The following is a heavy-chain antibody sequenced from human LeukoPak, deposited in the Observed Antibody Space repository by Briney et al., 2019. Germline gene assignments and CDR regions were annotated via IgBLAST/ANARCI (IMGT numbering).Heavy chain of an antibody. J-gene: IGHJ3*02. CDR2: IYYSGST. CDR1: GGSISSGDYY. D-gene: IGHD1-1*01. CDR3: ARAERNAFDI. V-gene: IGHV4-30-4*08. Sequence: SQTLSRTCTVSGGSISSGDYYWSWIRQPPGKGLQWIGYIYYSGSTYYNPSLKSRVTISVDTSKNQFSLKLSSVTAADTAVYYCARAERNAFDIWGQGTMVTVSS.